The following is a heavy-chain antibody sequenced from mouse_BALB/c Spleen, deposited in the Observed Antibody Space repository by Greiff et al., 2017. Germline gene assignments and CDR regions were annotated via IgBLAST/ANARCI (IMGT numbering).Heavy chain of an antibody. D-gene: IGHD2-4*01. CDR2: ISSGGSYT. Sequence: EVKLMESGGGLVKPGGSLKLSCAASGFTFSSYAMSWVRQTPEKRLEWVATISSGGSYTYYPDSVKGRFTISRDNAKNTLYLQMSSLRSEDTAMYYCARSYDYDVFAYWGQGTLVTVSA. J-gene: IGHJ3*01. CDR1: GFTFSSYA. CDR3: ARSYDYDVFAY. V-gene: IGHV5-9-3*01.